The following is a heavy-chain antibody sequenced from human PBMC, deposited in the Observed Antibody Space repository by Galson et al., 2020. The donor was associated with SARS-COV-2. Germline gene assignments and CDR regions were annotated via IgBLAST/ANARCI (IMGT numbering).Heavy chain of an antibody. V-gene: IGHV3-11*01. CDR3: ARDPRGWYWFDP. D-gene: IGHD6-19*01. J-gene: IGHJ5*02. CDR1: GFTFSDYN. CDR2: ISSSGSTI. Sequence: KIGESLKISCAASGFTFSDYNMSWIRQAPGKGLEWVSYISSSGSTIYYADSVKGRFTISRDNAKNSLYLQMNSLRAEDTAVYYCARDPRGWYWFDPWGQGTLVTVSS.